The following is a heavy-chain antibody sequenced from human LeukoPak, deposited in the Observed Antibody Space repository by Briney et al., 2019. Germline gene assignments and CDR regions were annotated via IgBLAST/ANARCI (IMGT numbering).Heavy chain of an antibody. J-gene: IGHJ6*02. D-gene: IGHD2-15*01. V-gene: IGHV3-43*01. Sequence: GGPLRLSCAASGLSIADNSMHWVRQAPGKGLEWVSLISWDESTTYYSDSVKGRFTVSRDSSKNSLHLQMNSLRTEDTALYYCARGPNRWWVVSRNWGMDVWGQGTTVTVSS. CDR3: ARGPNRWWVVSRNWGMDV. CDR1: GLSIADNS. CDR2: ISWDESTT.